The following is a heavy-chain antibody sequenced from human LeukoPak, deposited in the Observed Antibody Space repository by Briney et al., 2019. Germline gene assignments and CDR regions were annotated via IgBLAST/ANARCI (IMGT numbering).Heavy chain of an antibody. D-gene: IGHD3-22*01. Sequence: SETLSLTCTVSGGSISSYYWSWIRQPPGKGLEWIGYIYYSGSTNYNPSLKSRVTISVDTSKNQFSLKLSSVAAADTAVYYCARELNYYDSSGHYFNWFDPWGQGTLVTVSS. CDR1: GGSISSYY. CDR2: IYYSGST. CDR3: ARELNYYDSSGHYFNWFDP. J-gene: IGHJ5*02. V-gene: IGHV4-59*01.